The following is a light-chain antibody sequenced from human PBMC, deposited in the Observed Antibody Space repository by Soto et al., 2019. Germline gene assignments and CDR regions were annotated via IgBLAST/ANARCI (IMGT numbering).Light chain of an antibody. CDR3: QQSYSTPLT. V-gene: IGKV1-39*01. CDR1: QSISSY. J-gene: IGKJ4*01. CDR2: AAS. Sequence: DIQMTQSPSSLSASVGDRVTITCRASQSISSYLNWYQQKPGKAPKLLIYAASSLQSGVPSRFSGFGSGTDFTLTSSSLQPEDFATYSCQQSYSTPLTFGGGTKVEIK.